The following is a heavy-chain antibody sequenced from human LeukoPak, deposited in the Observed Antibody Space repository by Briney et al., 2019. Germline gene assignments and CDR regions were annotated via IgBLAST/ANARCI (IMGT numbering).Heavy chain of an antibody. CDR1: GFTFSSYY. D-gene: IGHD4-17*01. CDR2: IIISGSTI. V-gene: IGHV3-48*03. J-gene: IGHJ4*02. CDR3: ARDPYYGDYVV. Sequence: GGSLRLYCAASGFTFSSYYMNWVRQAPGKGLEWVSYIIISGSTIYYADSVKGRFTISRDNAKNSLYLQMNSLRAEDTAVYYCARDPYYGDYVVWGQGTLVTVSS.